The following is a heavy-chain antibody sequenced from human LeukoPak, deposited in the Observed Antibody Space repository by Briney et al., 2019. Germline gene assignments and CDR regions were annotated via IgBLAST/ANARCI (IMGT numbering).Heavy chain of an antibody. Sequence: GGSLRLSCAASGFTFSNYWMSWVRQAPGKGLEWVAKINEGGSEKHYVDSVKGRFTISRDNAKNSLYLEMNGLRAEDTAVYYCAKDRSYSSGWYDAFDIWGQGTMVTVSS. D-gene: IGHD6-19*01. CDR3: AKDRSYSSGWYDAFDI. CDR2: INEGGSEK. CDR1: GFTFSNYW. J-gene: IGHJ3*02. V-gene: IGHV3-7*05.